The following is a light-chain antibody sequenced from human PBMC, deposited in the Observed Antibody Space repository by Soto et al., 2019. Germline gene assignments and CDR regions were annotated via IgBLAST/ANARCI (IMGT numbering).Light chain of an antibody. Sequence: NFMLTQPHSVSESPGRTVTISCTRSGGSIASGLVQWYQVRPGSGPTTVMSEDNQRHSGVPDRFSGSIDSSSNSASLTISGLKPEDEADYYCQSSQDDFWVFGGGTKLTVL. CDR2: EDN. CDR1: GGSIASGL. CDR3: QSSQDDFWV. V-gene: IGLV6-57*04. J-gene: IGLJ3*02.